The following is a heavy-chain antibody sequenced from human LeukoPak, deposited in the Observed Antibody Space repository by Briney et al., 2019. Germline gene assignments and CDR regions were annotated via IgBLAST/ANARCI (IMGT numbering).Heavy chain of an antibody. J-gene: IGHJ4*02. CDR3: AKSGGSGSYYWDYYFDY. V-gene: IGHV3-9*03. Sequence: PGRSLRLSCAASGFTFDDYAMHWVRQPPGKGLEWVSGISWNSGSIGYADSVKGRFTISRDNAKNSLYLQMNSLRAEDMALYYCAKSGGSGSYYWDYYFDYWGQGTLVTVSS. D-gene: IGHD3-10*01. CDR1: GFTFDDYA. CDR2: ISWNSGSI.